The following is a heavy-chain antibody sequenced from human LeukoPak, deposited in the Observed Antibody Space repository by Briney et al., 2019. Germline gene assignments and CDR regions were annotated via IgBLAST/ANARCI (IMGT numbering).Heavy chain of an antibody. CDR3: ARVFDY. Sequence: RPGGSQRLSCAASGFTFSSYDMNWVRQAPGRGLEWVSYISSSSSTIYYADSVKGRFTISRDNAKNSLFLQMNSLRAEDTAVYYCARVFDYWGQGTLVTVSS. V-gene: IGHV3-48*01. CDR1: GFTFSSYD. J-gene: IGHJ4*02. CDR2: ISSSSSTI.